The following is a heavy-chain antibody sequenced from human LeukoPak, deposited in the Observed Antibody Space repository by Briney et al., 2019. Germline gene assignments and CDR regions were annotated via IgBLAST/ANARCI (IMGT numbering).Heavy chain of an antibody. CDR3: ARFRYYGMDV. CDR1: GFTFSSSG. CDR2: ISYDGSNK. V-gene: IGHV3-30*03. J-gene: IGHJ6*02. Sequence: GGSLRLSCAASGFTFSSSGMHWVRQAPGKGLEWVSVISYDGSNKFYADSVKGRFTISRDNSKNTLYLQMNSLRPEDTAVYYCARFRYYGMDVWGQGTTVTVSS.